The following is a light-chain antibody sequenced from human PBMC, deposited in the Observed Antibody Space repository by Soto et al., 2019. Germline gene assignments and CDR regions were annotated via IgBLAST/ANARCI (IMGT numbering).Light chain of an antibody. J-gene: IGKJ3*01. Sequence: DIQMTQSPSTLSSSVGDRVTITCRASQSMTSWLAWYQQKPGKAPKLLIYKASSLESGVPSRFSGSGSGTEFTLTISSLQPDDFATYYCQQYSSYPFTFGPGTKVDIK. V-gene: IGKV1-5*03. CDR2: KAS. CDR3: QQYSSYPFT. CDR1: QSMTSW.